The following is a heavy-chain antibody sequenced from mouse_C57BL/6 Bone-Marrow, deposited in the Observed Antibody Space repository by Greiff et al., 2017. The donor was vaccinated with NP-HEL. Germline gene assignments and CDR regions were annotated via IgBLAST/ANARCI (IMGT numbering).Heavy chain of an antibody. Sequence: EVQRVESGGGLVKPGGSLKLSCAASGFTFSDYGMHWVRQAPEKGLEWVAYISSGSSTIYYADTVKGRFTISRDNAKNTLFLQMTSLRSEDTAMYYCAKNYYGSSDDFDYWGQGTTLTVSS. D-gene: IGHD1-1*01. CDR2: ISSGSSTI. J-gene: IGHJ2*01. CDR1: GFTFSDYG. CDR3: AKNYYGSSDDFDY. V-gene: IGHV5-17*01.